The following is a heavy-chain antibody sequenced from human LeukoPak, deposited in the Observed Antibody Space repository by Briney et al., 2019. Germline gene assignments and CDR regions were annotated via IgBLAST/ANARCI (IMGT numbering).Heavy chain of an antibody. CDR2: IRSKANSYAT. V-gene: IGHV3-73*01. CDR3: TSRDLLRDTVLVDFDY. CDR1: GFTFSGSA. Sequence: GGSLRLSCAASGFTFSGSAMHWVRQASGKGLEWVGRIRSKANSYATAYAASVKGRFTISRDDSKNTAYLQMNSLKTEDTAVYYCTSRDLLRDTVLVDFDYWGQGTPVTVSS. D-gene: IGHD5-18*01. J-gene: IGHJ4*02.